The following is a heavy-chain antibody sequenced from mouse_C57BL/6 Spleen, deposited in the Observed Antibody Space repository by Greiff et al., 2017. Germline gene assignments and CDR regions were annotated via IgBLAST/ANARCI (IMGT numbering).Heavy chain of an antibody. D-gene: IGHD1-1*01. V-gene: IGHV1-31*01. CDR3: ARSYYYGSSYVERSDYYAMDY. J-gene: IGHJ4*01. CDR2: IYPYNGVS. Sequence: EVMLVESGPELVKPGASVKISCKASGYSFTGYYMHWVKQSHGNILDWIGYIYPYNGVSSYNQKFKGKATLTVDKSSSTAYMELRSLTSEDSAVYYCARSYYYGSSYVERSDYYAMDYWGQGTSVTVSS. CDR1: GYSFTGYY.